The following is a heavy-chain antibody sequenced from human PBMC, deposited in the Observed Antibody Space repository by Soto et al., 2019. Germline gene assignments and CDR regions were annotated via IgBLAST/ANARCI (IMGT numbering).Heavy chain of an antibody. CDR1: GDSINSTDW. V-gene: IGHV4-4*02. Sequence: SKTLSLTCAVSGDSINSTDWWNWVRQSPGKGLEWIGEIYHGGNIYYNPSLKSRVTISMYKSKNQFSLNLFYVTAADTAVYYCARDHAYSAYWAFDYRGQGALVTVSS. J-gene: IGHJ4*02. CDR3: ARDHAYSAYWAFDY. D-gene: IGHD3-16*01. CDR2: IYHGGNI.